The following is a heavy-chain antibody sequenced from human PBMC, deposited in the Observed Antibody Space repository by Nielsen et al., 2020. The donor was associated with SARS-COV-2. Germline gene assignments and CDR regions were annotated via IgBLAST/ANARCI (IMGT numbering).Heavy chain of an antibody. J-gene: IGHJ6*02. Sequence: SVKVSCKASGYTFTSYGISWVRQAPGQGLEWMGGIIPIFGTANYAQKFQGRVTITADESTSTAYMELSSLRSEDTAVYYCARGTPSSIQWYYYYGMDVWGQGTTVTVSS. CDR3: ARGTPSSIQWYYYYGMDV. V-gene: IGHV1-69*13. D-gene: IGHD2-2*01. CDR1: GYTFTSYG. CDR2: IIPIFGTA.